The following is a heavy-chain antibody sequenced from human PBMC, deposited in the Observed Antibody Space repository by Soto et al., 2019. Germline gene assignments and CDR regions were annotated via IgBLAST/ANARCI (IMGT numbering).Heavy chain of an antibody. CDR1: GGSFTGYY. CDR2: IKGGGST. Sequence: QVQLQQWGAGLLKPSETLSLTCAVNGGSFTGYYWSWVRQAPGKGLEWIGEIKGGGSTNYNPSLRSRVTISADKSKEQFPLKVTSVTAADTAVYYCAGGQEGVVATHWDQGTLVTVSS. J-gene: IGHJ4*02. CDR3: AGGQEGVVATH. D-gene: IGHD2-15*01. V-gene: IGHV4-34*01.